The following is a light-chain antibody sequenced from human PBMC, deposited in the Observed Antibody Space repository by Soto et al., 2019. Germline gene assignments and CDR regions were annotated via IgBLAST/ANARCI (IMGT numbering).Light chain of an antibody. J-gene: IGKJ3*01. CDR1: QTISRDD. CDR3: YQYYSSPHT. Sequence: EIVLTQSPGTLSLSPGETATLSCRTSQTISRDDLAWYQQRPGQAPRLLVSATSRRATGIPDRFNGYGSGTDFTLTISRLEPEDFGVYSGYQYYSSPHTSGPGTRVDIK. CDR2: ATS. V-gene: IGKV3-20*01.